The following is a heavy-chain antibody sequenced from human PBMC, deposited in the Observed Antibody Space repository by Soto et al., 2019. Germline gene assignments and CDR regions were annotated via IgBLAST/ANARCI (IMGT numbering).Heavy chain of an antibody. Sequence: WASVKVSCKASGGTFSSYAISWVRQAPGQGLEWMGGIIPIFGTANYAQKFQGRVTITADESTSTAYMELSSLRSEDTAVYYCARETAAGSYYYYGMDVWGQGTTVTVSS. CDR1: GGTFSSYA. V-gene: IGHV1-69*13. CDR2: IIPIFGTA. D-gene: IGHD6-13*01. J-gene: IGHJ6*02. CDR3: ARETAAGSYYYYGMDV.